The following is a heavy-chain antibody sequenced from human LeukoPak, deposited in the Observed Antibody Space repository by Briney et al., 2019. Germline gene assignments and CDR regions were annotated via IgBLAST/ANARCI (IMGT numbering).Heavy chain of an antibody. CDR2: ISSSSSYI. Sequence: GGPLRLSCAASGFTFSSYSMNWVRQAPGKGLEWVSSISSSSSYIYYADSVKGRFTISRDNAKNSLYLQMNSLRAEDTAVYYCARDPTLYDFWSGSYYYYYYYGMDVWGQGTTVTVSS. D-gene: IGHD3-3*01. CDR1: GFTFSSYS. CDR3: ARDPTLYDFWSGSYYYYYYYGMDV. V-gene: IGHV3-21*01. J-gene: IGHJ6*02.